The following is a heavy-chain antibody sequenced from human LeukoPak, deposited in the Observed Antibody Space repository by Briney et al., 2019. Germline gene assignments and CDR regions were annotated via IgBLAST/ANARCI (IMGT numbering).Heavy chain of an antibody. J-gene: IGHJ4*02. CDR2: IIPIFGTA. V-gene: IGHV1-69*13. Sequence: GASVKVSCKASGGTFSSYAISWVRQAPGQGLEWMGGIIPIFGTANYAQKFQGRVTITAGESTSTAYMELSSLRSEDTAVYYCARSLAYCGGDCYFDYWGQGTLVTVSS. CDR3: ARSLAYCGGDCYFDY. D-gene: IGHD2-21*02. CDR1: GGTFSSYA.